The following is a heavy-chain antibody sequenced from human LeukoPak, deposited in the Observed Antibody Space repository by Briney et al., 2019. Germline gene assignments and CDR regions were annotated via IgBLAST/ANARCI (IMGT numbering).Heavy chain of an antibody. Sequence: SETLSLTCTVSGDSISSSSYYWGWIRQPPGKGLEWIGSIYYSGSTYYNPSLKSRVTISVDTSKNQFSLKLSSVTAADTAVCYCASSYYGDYGIYYYYGMDVWGQGTTVTVSS. CDR2: IYYSGST. V-gene: IGHV4-39*01. D-gene: IGHD4-17*01. CDR3: ASSYYGDYGIYYYYGMDV. CDR1: GDSISSSSYY. J-gene: IGHJ6*02.